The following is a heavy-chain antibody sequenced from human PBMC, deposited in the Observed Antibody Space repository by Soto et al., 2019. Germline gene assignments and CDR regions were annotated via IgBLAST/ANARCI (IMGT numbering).Heavy chain of an antibody. CDR1: GFTFSSYA. V-gene: IGHV3-30-3*01. J-gene: IGHJ5*02. CDR3: AKDCSGYPVS. CDR2: ISYDGSNK. D-gene: IGHD2-15*01. Sequence: GVSLRLSCAASGFTFSSYAMHWVRQAPGKGLEWVAVISYDGSNKYYADSVKGRFTISRDNSKNTLYLQMNSLRAEDTAVYYCAKDCSGYPVSWCQGALLTAFS.